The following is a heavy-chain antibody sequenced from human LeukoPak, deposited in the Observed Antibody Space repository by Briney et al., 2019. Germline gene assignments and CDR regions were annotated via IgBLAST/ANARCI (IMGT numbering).Heavy chain of an antibody. CDR2: MNPNSGNT. CDR3: ARGGYSSGWYNYY. J-gene: IGHJ4*02. CDR1: GYTFTRYD. Sequence: GSVKVSCKSSGYTFTRYDINWVRQATGQGLEWMGWMNPNSGNTGYAQKFQGRVTITRNTSISTAYMELSSLRSEDTAVYYCARGGYSSGWYNYYWGQGTLVTVSS. V-gene: IGHV1-8*03. D-gene: IGHD6-19*01.